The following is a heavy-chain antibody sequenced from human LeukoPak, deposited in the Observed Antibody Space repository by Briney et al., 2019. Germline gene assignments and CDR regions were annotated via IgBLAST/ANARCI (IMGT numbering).Heavy chain of an antibody. CDR2: IYYSGSA. Sequence: SETLSLTCTVSGGSISSGGYYWSWIRQHPGKGLEWIGYIYYSGSAYYNPSLRSRVNILLDTSKNQFSLKLSSVTAADTAVYYCARGGVEAHSYESSGYWVYWGQGTLVTVSS. D-gene: IGHD3-22*01. J-gene: IGHJ4*02. CDR1: GGSISSGGYY. CDR3: ARGGVEAHSYESSGYWVY. V-gene: IGHV4-31*03.